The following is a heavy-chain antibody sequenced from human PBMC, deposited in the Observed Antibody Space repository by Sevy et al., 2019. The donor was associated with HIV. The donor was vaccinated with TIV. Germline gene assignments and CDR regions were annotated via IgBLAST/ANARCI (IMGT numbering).Heavy chain of an antibody. Sequence: ASVKVSRKASGYTFTSYGISWVRQAPGQRLEWMGWISADNGNTNCAQKLQGRVTMTTDTSTSTAYMELRSLRSDDTAVYYCARYERLDYYGSGSHLGYWGQGTLVTVSS. CDR1: GYTFTSYG. CDR3: ARYERLDYYGSGSHLGY. V-gene: IGHV1-18*01. J-gene: IGHJ4*02. D-gene: IGHD3-10*01. CDR2: ISADNGNT.